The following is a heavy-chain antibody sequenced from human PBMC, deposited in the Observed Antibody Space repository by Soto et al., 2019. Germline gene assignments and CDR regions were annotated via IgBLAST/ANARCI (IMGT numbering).Heavy chain of an antibody. Sequence: GGSLRLSCAASGFTFSSYWMNWVRQAPGKGLEWVASIKQDGSEKYYVDSVKGRFTISRDNAKKSLYLQMNSLRAEDTAVYYCARDLKGYYFDYWGQGTLVTVSS. J-gene: IGHJ4*02. CDR2: IKQDGSEK. CDR1: GFTFSSYW. V-gene: IGHV3-7*01. CDR3: ARDLKGYYFDY.